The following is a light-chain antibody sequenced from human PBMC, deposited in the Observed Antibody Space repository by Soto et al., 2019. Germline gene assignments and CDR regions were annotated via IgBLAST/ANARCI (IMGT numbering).Light chain of an antibody. CDR1: QSISNTY. Sequence: EIVLTQSPGTLSLSPGERATLSCRTSQSISNTYLAWYQQKPGQAPRLLVYAASTRASDIEGRFSGSGSGTDFTLTISRLEAEDYAVYYWQQYGSSPPYTFGQGTKLEIK. CDR3: QQYGSSPPYT. CDR2: AAS. J-gene: IGKJ2*01. V-gene: IGKV3-20*01.